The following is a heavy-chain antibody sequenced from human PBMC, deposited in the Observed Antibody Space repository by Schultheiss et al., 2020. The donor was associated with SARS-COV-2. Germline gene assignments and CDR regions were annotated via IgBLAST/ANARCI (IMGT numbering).Heavy chain of an antibody. CDR3: ARMVSSTTKWFDP. J-gene: IGHJ5*02. Sequence: GSLRLSCSVSGGSVSSGSYSWNWIRQPPGKGLEWIGFIYYSGSTNYNPSLKSRVTMSLDTSKNQFSLRLSSVTAADTAVYYCARMVSSTTKWFDPWGQGTLVTVSS. D-gene: IGHD2/OR15-2a*01. CDR2: IYYSGST. V-gene: IGHV4-61*01. CDR1: GGSVSSGSYS.